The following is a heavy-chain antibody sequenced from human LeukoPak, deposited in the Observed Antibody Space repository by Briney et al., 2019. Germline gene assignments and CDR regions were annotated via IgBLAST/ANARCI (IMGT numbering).Heavy chain of an antibody. Sequence: GGSLRLSCAASGFTFSSYSMNWVRQAPGKGLEWVSYISSSSSTIYYADSVKGRFTISRDNAKNSLYLQMNSPRAEDTAVYYCARVSYGSGSYPHDYWGQGTLVTVSS. CDR2: ISSSSSTI. J-gene: IGHJ4*02. CDR1: GFTFSSYS. D-gene: IGHD3-10*01. V-gene: IGHV3-48*01. CDR3: ARVSYGSGSYPHDY.